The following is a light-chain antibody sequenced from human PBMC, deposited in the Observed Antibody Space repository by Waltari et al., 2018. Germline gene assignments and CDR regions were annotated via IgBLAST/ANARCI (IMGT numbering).Light chain of an antibody. Sequence: QSVLTQRPSVSAAAGQKVTISCSGRSSHIGHNSSSWYHHLPGTAPKLLIYDNNKRPSGIPDRFSGSKSGTSATLGITGLQTGDEADYYCGAGDSSLSIVLFGGGTKLTVL. CDR2: DNN. J-gene: IGLJ2*01. CDR1: SSHIGHNS. CDR3: GAGDSSLSIVL. V-gene: IGLV1-51*01.